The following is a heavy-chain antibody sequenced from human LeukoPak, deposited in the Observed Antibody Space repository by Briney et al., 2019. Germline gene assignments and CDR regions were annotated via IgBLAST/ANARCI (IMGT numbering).Heavy chain of an antibody. CDR1: GGSISSHY. Sequence: SETLSLTCTVSGGSISSHYWSWIRQPPGKGLEWIGYIYYSGSTNYNPSLKSRVTISVDTSKNQFSLKLSSVTAADTAVYYCARVGPDYDFWSGYFPDAFDIWGQGTMVTVSS. V-gene: IGHV4-59*11. J-gene: IGHJ3*02. D-gene: IGHD3-3*01. CDR2: IYYSGST. CDR3: ARVGPDYDFWSGYFPDAFDI.